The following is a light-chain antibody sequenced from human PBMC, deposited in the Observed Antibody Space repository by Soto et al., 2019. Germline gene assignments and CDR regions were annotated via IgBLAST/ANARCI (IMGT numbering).Light chain of an antibody. CDR2: GSS. CDR1: SSNIGAGFD. J-gene: IGLJ1*01. Sequence: QSVLTQAPSVSGAPGQRVTISCTGSSSNIGAGFDVHWYQQLPGTAPKLLIFGSSNRPSGVPDRFSGSKSGTSASLAITGLQAEDEADYYCQSCDSSLSGYVFGTGTKVTVL. CDR3: QSCDSSLSGYV. V-gene: IGLV1-40*01.